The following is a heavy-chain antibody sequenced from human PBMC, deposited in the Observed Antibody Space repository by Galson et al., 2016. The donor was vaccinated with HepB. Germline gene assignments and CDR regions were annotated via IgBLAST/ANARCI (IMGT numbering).Heavy chain of an antibody. CDR1: GESFSGYY. V-gene: IGHV4-34*01. J-gene: IGHJ4*02. Sequence: LSLTCAVFGESFSGYYWSWVRQPPGKGLEWIGEINHSGDTTYNPSLKTRVTISIDKSEDQFSLKLSSVTAADTAVYYCARGEIASRLDYWGPGSLVTVSS. D-gene: IGHD6-6*01. CDR3: ARGEIASRLDY. CDR2: INHSGDT.